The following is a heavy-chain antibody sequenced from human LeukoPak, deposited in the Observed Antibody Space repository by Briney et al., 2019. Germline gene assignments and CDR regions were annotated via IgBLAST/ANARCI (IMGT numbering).Heavy chain of an antibody. CDR2: ISGSGGST. Sequence: GGSLRLSCAASGFTFSSYAMSWVRQAPGKGLEWVSAISGSGGSTYYADSVKGRFTISRGNSKNTLYLQMSSLRAEDTAVYYCAKGGVVVVPAAIFTYYFDYWGQGTLVTVSS. V-gene: IGHV3-23*01. CDR1: GFTFSSYA. CDR3: AKGGVVVVPAAIFTYYFDY. J-gene: IGHJ4*02. D-gene: IGHD2-2*01.